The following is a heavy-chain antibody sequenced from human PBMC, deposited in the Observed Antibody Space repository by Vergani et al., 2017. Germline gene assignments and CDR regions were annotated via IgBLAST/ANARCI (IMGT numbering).Heavy chain of an antibody. CDR1: GFTLHDYY. Sequence: QEQLVVSGGTLVKPGGSLRLSCVVSGFTLHDYYMSWIRQAPGKGLEWVAYISIDSRTIYYADSVKGRVTISRDNARNSVFLQMDSLRVNDTAVYFCARERGAMDRWGQGTLVTVSS. J-gene: IGHJ4*02. CDR3: ARERGAMDR. V-gene: IGHV3-11*04. CDR2: ISIDSRTI. D-gene: IGHD3-10*01.